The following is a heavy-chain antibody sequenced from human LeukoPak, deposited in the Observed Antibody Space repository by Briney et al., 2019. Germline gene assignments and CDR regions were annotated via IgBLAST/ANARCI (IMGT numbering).Heavy chain of an antibody. D-gene: IGHD1-1*01. CDR1: GFTVSSNH. Sequence: GGSLRLSCAASGFTVSSNHMSWVRQAPGKGLEWVSVIYSGGSTDYADSVKGRFTISRDNLKNTLYLQMNSLRAEDTAVYFCARGPAGYNWGQGTLVTFSS. V-gene: IGHV3-53*01. CDR3: ARGPAGYN. J-gene: IGHJ4*02. CDR2: IYSGGST.